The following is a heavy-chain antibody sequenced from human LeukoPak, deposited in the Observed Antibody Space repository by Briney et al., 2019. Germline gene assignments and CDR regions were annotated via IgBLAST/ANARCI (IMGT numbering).Heavy chain of an antibody. Sequence: GGSLKLSCAASGFTFDDYAMHWVRQAPGKGLEWVSLISGDGGSTYYADSVKGRFTISRDNSKNSLYLQMNSLRTEDTALYYCAKGTTYYDFWIGYQSWGQGTLLTVST. CDR3: AKGTTYYDFWIGYQS. J-gene: IGHJ4*02. CDR2: ISGDGGST. V-gene: IGHV3-43*02. CDR1: GFTFDDYA. D-gene: IGHD3-3*01.